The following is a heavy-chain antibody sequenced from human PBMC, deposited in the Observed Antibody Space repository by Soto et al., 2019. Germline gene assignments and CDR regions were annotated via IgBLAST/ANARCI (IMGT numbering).Heavy chain of an antibody. V-gene: IGHV4-39*01. Sequence: QLQLQESGPGLVKPSETLSLTCTVSGGSISSSSYYWGWIRQPPGKGLEWIGSIYYSGSTYYNPSLKSRVTISVDPSKNQFSLKLSSGTAADTAVYYCARLPIAYGDYARAWFDPWGQGTLVTVSS. CDR3: ARLPIAYGDYARAWFDP. CDR1: GGSISSSSYY. D-gene: IGHD4-17*01. J-gene: IGHJ5*02. CDR2: IYYSGST.